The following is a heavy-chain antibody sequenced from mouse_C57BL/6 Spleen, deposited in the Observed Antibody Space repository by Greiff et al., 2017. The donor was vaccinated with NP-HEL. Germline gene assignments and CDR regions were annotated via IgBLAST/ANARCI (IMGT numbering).Heavy chain of an antibody. CDR1: GYTFTDYN. CDR3: ARIDGYSYFDV. Sequence: VQLKESGPELVKPGASVKMSCKASGYTFTDYNMHWVKQSHGKSLEWIGYINPNNGGTSYNQKFKGKATLTVNKSSSTAYMELRSLTSEDSAVYYCARIDGYSYFDVWGTGTTVTVSS. V-gene: IGHV1-22*01. CDR2: INPNNGGT. D-gene: IGHD2-3*01. J-gene: IGHJ1*03.